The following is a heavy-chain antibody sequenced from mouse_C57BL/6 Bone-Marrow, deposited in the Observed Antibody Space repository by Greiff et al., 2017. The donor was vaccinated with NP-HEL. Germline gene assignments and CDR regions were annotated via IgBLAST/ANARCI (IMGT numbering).Heavy chain of an antibody. V-gene: IGHV5-6*01. CDR3: ARQNYYGSSHWYFDV. CDR1: GFTFSSYG. J-gene: IGHJ1*03. CDR2: ISSGGSYT. D-gene: IGHD1-1*01. Sequence: EVQLQQSGGDLVKPGGSLKLSCAASGFTFSSYGMSWVRQTPDKRLEWVATISSGGSYTYYPDSVKGRFTISRDNAKNTLYLQMSSLKSEDTAMYYCARQNYYGSSHWYFDVWGTGTTVTVSS.